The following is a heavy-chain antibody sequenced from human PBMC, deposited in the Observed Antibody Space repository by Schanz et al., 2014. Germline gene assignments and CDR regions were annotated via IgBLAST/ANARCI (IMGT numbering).Heavy chain of an antibody. CDR3: ASVIMVAGNHRDGRDV. CDR2: IKQDGSEK. V-gene: IGHV3-7*03. Sequence: VQLLESGGGLVQPGGSLRLSCAASGFIFSNSWMSWVRQAPGKGLEWVANIKQDGSEKYYVDSVKGRFTISRDNSKNTLYLQMSSLRDGDTAVYYCASVIMVAGNHRDGRDVWGQGTTVIVSS. J-gene: IGHJ6*02. CDR1: GFIFSNSW. D-gene: IGHD6-19*01.